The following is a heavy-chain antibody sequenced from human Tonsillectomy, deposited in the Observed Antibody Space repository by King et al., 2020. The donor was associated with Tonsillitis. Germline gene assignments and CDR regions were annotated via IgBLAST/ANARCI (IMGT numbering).Heavy chain of an antibody. Sequence: VQLVESGGGLIQPGGSLRLSCAASGFIVSSNYMSWVRQAPGKGLEWVSIIYSGGSTYYAASVKGRFTISRDNSKNTPYLQMNSLRAEDTAVYYCARDVAAAGFLWDWGQGTLVTVSS. CDR2: IYSGGST. D-gene: IGHD6-13*01. CDR3: ARDVAAAGFLWD. V-gene: IGHV3-53*01. J-gene: IGHJ4*02. CDR1: GFIVSSNY.